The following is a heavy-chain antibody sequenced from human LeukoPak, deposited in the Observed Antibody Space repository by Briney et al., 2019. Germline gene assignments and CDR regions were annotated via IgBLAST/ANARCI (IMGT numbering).Heavy chain of an antibody. Sequence: SETLSLTCAVYGGSFSGYYWSWIREPSGKGLEWIGEINHSGSTNYNPSLKSRVTISVDTSKNQFSLKLSSVTAADTAVYYCAKEGYSSWGQGTLVTVSS. CDR2: INHSGST. CDR1: GGSFSGYY. V-gene: IGHV4-34*01. J-gene: IGHJ4*02. CDR3: AKEGYSS. D-gene: IGHD6-13*01.